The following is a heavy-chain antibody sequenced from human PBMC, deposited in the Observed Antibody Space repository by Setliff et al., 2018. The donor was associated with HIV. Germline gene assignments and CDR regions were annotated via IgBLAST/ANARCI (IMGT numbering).Heavy chain of an antibody. Sequence: GGSLRLSCVASGFTFNYVWMTWVRQAPGKGPEWVGRIKSEADGGTTDYAAPVKGRFTISRDDSKDTLYLQMSSLKTEDTAVYYCTKDVPLTGGGALHIWGQETVVTVSS. CDR2: IKSEADGGTT. D-gene: IGHD3-10*01. J-gene: IGHJ3*02. CDR1: GFTFNYVW. V-gene: IGHV3-15*01. CDR3: TKDVPLTGGGALHI.